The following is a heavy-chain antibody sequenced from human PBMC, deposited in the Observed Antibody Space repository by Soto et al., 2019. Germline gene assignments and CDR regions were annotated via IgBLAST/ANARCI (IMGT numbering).Heavy chain of an antibody. V-gene: IGHV3-66*01. CDR1: GFTVSSNY. D-gene: IGHD2-2*01. Sequence: EVQLVESGGGLVQPGGSLRLSCAASGFTVSSNYMSWVRQAPGKGLEWVSVIYSGGSTYYADSVKGRFTISRDNSKNTLYLQMNSLRAGDTAVYYCARDREDCSSTSGYGNYYYGMDVWGQGTTVTVSS. CDR2: IYSGGST. CDR3: ARDREDCSSTSGYGNYYYGMDV. J-gene: IGHJ6*02.